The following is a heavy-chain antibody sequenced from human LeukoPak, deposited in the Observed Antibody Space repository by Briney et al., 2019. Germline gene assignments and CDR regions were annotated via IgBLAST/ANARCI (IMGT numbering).Heavy chain of an antibody. CDR2: IYYSGST. J-gene: IGHJ5*02. D-gene: IGHD6-13*01. CDR1: GGSISSSSYY. Sequence: SETLSLTCTVSGGSISSSSYYWGWIRQPPGKGLEWIGSIYYSGSTYYNPSLKSRVTISVDTSKNQFSLKLSSVTAADTAVYYCARQPGSSSWYKRFDPWGQGTLVTVSS. CDR3: ARQPGSSSWYKRFDP. V-gene: IGHV4-39*01.